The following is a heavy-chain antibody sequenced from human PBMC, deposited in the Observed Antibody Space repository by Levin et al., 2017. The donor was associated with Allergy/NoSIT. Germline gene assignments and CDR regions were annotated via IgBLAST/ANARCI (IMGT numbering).Heavy chain of an antibody. CDR3: ATSEGLYYYDPPPPDDFFDY. J-gene: IGHJ4*02. CDR2: IRIKTYGGTT. Sequence: GGSLRLSCTASGFTFGDYAMSWVRQAPGKGLEWVSFIRIKTYGGTTDYAASVKGRFILSRDDSKSIAYLQLNSLKTQDTAVFCCATSEGLYYYDPPPPDDFFDYWGQGTLVTVSS. CDR1: GFTFGDYA. V-gene: IGHV3-49*04. D-gene: IGHD3-22*01.